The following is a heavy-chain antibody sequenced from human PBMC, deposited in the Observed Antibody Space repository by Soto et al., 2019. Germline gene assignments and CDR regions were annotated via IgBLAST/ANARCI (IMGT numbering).Heavy chain of an antibody. CDR3: ASAPQWSDAFDI. CDR1: GYTVTNYA. V-gene: IGHV1-3*01. D-gene: IGHD2-15*01. J-gene: IGHJ3*02. CDR2: INAGNGDT. Sequence: ASVKVSCKASGYTVTNYAIHWVRQAPGQRLEWMGWINAGNGDTKCSQKLQGRVTITRDTSASIIYMELSSLRSEDTALYYCASAPQWSDAFDIWGQGTLVTVSS.